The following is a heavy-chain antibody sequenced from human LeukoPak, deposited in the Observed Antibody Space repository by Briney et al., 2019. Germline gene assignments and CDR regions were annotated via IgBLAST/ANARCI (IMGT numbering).Heavy chain of an antibody. J-gene: IGHJ6*02. Sequence: GASVKVSCKASGYTFTSYDINWVRQATGQGLEWMGWMNPNSGNTGYAQKFQGRVTMTRNTSISTAYMELSSLRSEDTAVCYCARVVDYGDIYYYGMDVWGQGTTVTVSS. D-gene: IGHD4-17*01. CDR2: MNPNSGNT. CDR1: GYTFTSYD. V-gene: IGHV1-8*01. CDR3: ARVVDYGDIYYYGMDV.